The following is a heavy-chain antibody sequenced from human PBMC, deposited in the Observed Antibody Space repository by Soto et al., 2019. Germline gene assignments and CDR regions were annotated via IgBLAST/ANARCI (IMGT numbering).Heavy chain of an antibody. CDR3: ARPIIAAAGNYYYYYGMDV. CDR1: GFTFSSYA. D-gene: IGHD6-13*01. Sequence: QVQLVESGGGVVQPGRSLRLSCAASGFTFSSYAMHWVRQAPGKGLEWEAVISYDGSNKYYADSVKGRFTISRDNSKNTLYLQMNSLRAEDTAVYYSARPIIAAAGNYYYYYGMDVWGQGTTVTVSS. CDR2: ISYDGSNK. V-gene: IGHV3-30-3*01. J-gene: IGHJ6*02.